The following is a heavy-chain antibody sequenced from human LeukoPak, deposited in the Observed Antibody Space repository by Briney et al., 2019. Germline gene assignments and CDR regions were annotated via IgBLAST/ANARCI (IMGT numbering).Heavy chain of an antibody. CDR3: ARGYCTNGVCQRRYYYYTDV. Sequence: SEKVSCKTSGGTFSSYALSGVRQAPGQELEWMGGVIPIFSTENYAQMFQGRVTLTTDESTRTDHTELSSLRSEETAVYYSARGYCTNGVCQRRYYYYTDVWGKGTTVTVCS. CDR2: VIPIFSTE. V-gene: IGHV1-69*05. J-gene: IGHJ6*03. D-gene: IGHD2-8*01. CDR1: GGTFSSYA.